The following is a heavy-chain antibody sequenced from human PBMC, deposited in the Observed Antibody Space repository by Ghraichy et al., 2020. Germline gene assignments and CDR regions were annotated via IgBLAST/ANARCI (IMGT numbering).Heavy chain of an antibody. CDR1: GFIFSSYS. D-gene: IGHD3-10*01. J-gene: IGHJ4*02. Sequence: GESLNISCAASGFIFSSYSMNWVRQAPGKGLEWVSYITSSSNTIYYADSVKGRFTISRDNAKNSLYLQMNSLRDEDTAMYYCARDSYGSESYYRGNFDYWGQGILVTVSS. V-gene: IGHV3-48*02. CDR2: ITSSSNTI. CDR3: ARDSYGSESYYRGNFDY.